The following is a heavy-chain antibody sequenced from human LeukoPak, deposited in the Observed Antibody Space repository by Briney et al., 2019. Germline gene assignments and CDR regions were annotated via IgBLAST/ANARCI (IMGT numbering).Heavy chain of an antibody. Sequence: GGSLRLSCAASGFTFSSYAMSWVRQAPGKGLECVSAISGSGGSTYYADSVKGRFTISRDNSKNTVYLQMNSLRAEDTAVYYCAREGVNYYDSSGYYAVSWGQGTLVTVSS. CDR3: AREGVNYYDSSGYYAVS. CDR2: ISGSGGST. V-gene: IGHV3-23*01. J-gene: IGHJ5*02. D-gene: IGHD3-22*01. CDR1: GFTFSSYA.